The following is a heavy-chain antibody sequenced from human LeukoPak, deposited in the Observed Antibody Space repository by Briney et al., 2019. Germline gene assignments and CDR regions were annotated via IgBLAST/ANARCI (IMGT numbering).Heavy chain of an antibody. J-gene: IGHJ6*03. CDR1: GGSISSSSYY. V-gene: IGHV4-39*07. Sequence: SETLSLTCTVSGGSISSSSYYWGWIRQPPGKGLEWIGSIYYSGSTNYNPSLKSRVTISVDTSKNQFSLKLSSVTAADTAVYYCARETYYYGSGLHMDVWGKGTTVTVSS. CDR2: IYYSGST. D-gene: IGHD3-10*01. CDR3: ARETYYYGSGLHMDV.